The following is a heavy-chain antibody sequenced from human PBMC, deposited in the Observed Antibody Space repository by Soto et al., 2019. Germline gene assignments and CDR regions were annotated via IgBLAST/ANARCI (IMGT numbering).Heavy chain of an antibody. D-gene: IGHD1-26*01. CDR2: ISSSSSYI. CDR1: GFTFSSYS. V-gene: IGHV3-21*01. Sequence: EVQLVESGGGLVKPGGSLRLSCAASGFTFSSYSMNWVRQAPGKGLEWVSSISSSSSYIYYADSVKGRFTISRDNAKNSLYLQKNSLRAEDTAVYYCARASNSGSYLAFDIWGQGTIGTGSS. CDR3: ARASNSGSYLAFDI. J-gene: IGHJ3*02.